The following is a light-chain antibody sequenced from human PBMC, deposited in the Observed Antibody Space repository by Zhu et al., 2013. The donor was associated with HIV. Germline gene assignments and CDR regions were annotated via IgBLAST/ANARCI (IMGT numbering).Light chain of an antibody. Sequence: EIVLTQFPDTLSLSPGERATLSCRASQSVSSTYLAWYQQKPGQAPRLLIYDASSRATGIPDRFSGSGSGTDFTLTISRLEPEDFAVYYCQQYGSSLFTFGPGTKVDIK. CDR1: QSVSSTY. CDR2: DAS. V-gene: IGKV3-20*01. CDR3: QQYGSSLFT. J-gene: IGKJ3*01.